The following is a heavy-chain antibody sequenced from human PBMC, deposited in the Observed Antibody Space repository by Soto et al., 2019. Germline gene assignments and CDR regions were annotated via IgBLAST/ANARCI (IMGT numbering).Heavy chain of an antibody. J-gene: IGHJ6*03. D-gene: IGHD4-4*01. V-gene: IGHV3-7*01. CDR3: ARRPVTYYHDHLDV. CDR2: IKQDGSEK. CDR1: GLTFSSYW. Sequence: GGSLGLSCAASGLTFSSYWMSWVRQAPGKGLEWVANIKQDGSEKYYVDSVKGRFTISRDNAKNSLYLQMNSLRAEDTAVYYCARRPVTYYHDHLDVSSKGTTVPGSS.